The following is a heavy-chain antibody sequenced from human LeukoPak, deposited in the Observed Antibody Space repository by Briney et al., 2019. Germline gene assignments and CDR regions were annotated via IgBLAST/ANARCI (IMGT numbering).Heavy chain of an antibody. V-gene: IGHV4-34*01. J-gene: IGHJ5*02. Sequence: SETLSLTCAVYGGSFSGYYWSWIRQPPGKGLEWIGEINHSGSTNYNPSLKSRVTISVDTSKNQFSLKLSSVTAADTAVYYCARRVSSAKLAWFDPWGQGTLVTVSS. D-gene: IGHD6-6*01. CDR3: ARRVSSAKLAWFDP. CDR1: GGSFSGYY. CDR2: INHSGST.